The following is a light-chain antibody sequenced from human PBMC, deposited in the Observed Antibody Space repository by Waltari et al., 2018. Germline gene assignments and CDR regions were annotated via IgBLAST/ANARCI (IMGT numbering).Light chain of an antibody. CDR3: CSYAGTITPYV. J-gene: IGLJ1*01. Sequence: QSALTQPASVSGSPGQSATISSTGTSSDVGSYTLVSWYQHHPGKAPKLMIYEANKRPSGVSNRFSGSKSGITASLTISGLQAEDEADYYCCSYAGTITPYVFGSGTKVTVL. CDR1: SSDVGSYTL. CDR2: EAN. V-gene: IGLV2-23*01.